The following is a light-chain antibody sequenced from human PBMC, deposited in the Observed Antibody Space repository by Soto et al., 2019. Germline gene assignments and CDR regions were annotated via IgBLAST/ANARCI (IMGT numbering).Light chain of an antibody. V-gene: IGLV2-8*01. CDR1: SSDVGDYNY. CDR3: SSYAGSLYV. J-gene: IGLJ1*01. Sequence: QSALTQPPSAYGSPGQSVTISCTGTSSDVGDYNYVSWYQQHPGKAPKLMIYEVSKRPSGVPDRSSGSKSGNTASLTVSGLQAEDEADYYCSSYAGSLYVFGTGTKLTVL. CDR2: EVS.